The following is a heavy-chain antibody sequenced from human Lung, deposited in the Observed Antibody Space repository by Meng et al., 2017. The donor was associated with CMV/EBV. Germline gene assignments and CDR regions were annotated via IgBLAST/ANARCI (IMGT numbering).Heavy chain of an antibody. J-gene: IGHJ5*02. Sequence: SGGTFSSYAISWGRQAPGQGLEWMGGIIPIFGTANYAQKFQGRVTITTYESTSTADMEVSSLRSEDTAVYYCARGMDDYSNYNWFDPWGQGTLVTVSS. CDR3: ARGMDDYSNYNWFDP. CDR1: GGTFSSYA. D-gene: IGHD4-11*01. V-gene: IGHV1-69*05. CDR2: IIPIFGTA.